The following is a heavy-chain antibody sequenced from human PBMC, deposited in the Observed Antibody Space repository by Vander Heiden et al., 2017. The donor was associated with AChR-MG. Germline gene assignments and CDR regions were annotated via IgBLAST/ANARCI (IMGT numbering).Heavy chain of an antibody. Sequence: EVQLVESGGALVQPGGSLRLSCAASGFTFSNRWMHWVRQAPGKGLEWVSRITSDGTGTNYADSVKGRFTISRDNAKNTLYLQMHSLSAEDMAVYYCARTRGDTAATNDYWGQGTLVTVSS. V-gene: IGHV3-74*01. D-gene: IGHD6-13*01. CDR2: ITSDGTGT. CDR1: GFTFSNRW. J-gene: IGHJ4*02. CDR3: ARTRGDTAATNDY.